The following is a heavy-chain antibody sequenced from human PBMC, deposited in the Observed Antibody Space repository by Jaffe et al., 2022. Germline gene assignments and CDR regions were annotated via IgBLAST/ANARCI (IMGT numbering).Heavy chain of an antibody. V-gene: IGHV3-48*03. D-gene: IGHD4-17*01. Sequence: EVQLVESGGGLVQPGGSLRLSCAASGFTFSSYEMNWVRQAPGKGLEWVSYISSSGSTIYYADSVKGRFTISRDNAKNSLYLQMNSLRAEDTAVYYCARFDYGDYYFDYWGQGTLVTVSS. CDR3: ARFDYGDYYFDY. CDR2: ISSSGSTI. CDR1: GFTFSSYE. J-gene: IGHJ4*02.